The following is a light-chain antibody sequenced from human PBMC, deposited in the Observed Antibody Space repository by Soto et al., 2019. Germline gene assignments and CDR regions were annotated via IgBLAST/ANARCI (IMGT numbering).Light chain of an antibody. CDR2: ATS. CDR3: QQYNSWPPGYT. V-gene: IGKV3-15*01. Sequence: EIVMTQSPATLSVSPGERATLSCRASQSINNNLAWYQQKPGQAPRLLIHATSTRATGTPARFSGSGSGTDFTLTVSGLQAEDCAVYYCQQYNSWPPGYTFGQGTKLEI. CDR1: QSINNN. J-gene: IGKJ2*01.